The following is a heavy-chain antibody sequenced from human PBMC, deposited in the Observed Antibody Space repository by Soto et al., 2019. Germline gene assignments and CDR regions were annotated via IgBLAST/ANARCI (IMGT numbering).Heavy chain of an antibody. V-gene: IGHV3-23*01. CDR3: AKDTDPVRYSSGSYLFDY. J-gene: IGHJ4*02. CDR1: GFTFSSYA. Sequence: GGSLRLSCAASGFTFSSYAMSWVRQAPGKGLEWVSAISGSGGSTYYADSVKGRFTISRDNSKNTLYLQMNSLRAEDTAVYYCAKDTDPVRYSSGSYLFDYWGQGTLVTVSS. CDR2: ISGSGGST. D-gene: IGHD6-19*01.